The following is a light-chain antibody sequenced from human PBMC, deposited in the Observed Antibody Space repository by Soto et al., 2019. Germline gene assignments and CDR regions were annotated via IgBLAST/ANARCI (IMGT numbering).Light chain of an antibody. CDR3: QQYGYLVT. V-gene: IGKV3-20*01. J-gene: IGKJ4*01. CDR1: HYVYSY. Sequence: EIVMTQSPATLSVSPGQRATLSCTASHYVYSYLAWYQQKPGRAHRLLIYGASSRATGIPDRFSGSGSGTDFTLTISRLEPEDFAMYYCQQYGYLVTFGGGTKVDTK. CDR2: GAS.